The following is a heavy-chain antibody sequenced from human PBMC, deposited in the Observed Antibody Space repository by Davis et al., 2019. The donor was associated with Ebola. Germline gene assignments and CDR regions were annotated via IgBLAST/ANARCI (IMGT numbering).Heavy chain of an antibody. CDR1: GITFSSYA. V-gene: IGHV3-23*01. CDR3: ARSGLSFGVVKYHYGMDV. J-gene: IGHJ6*04. CDR2: ISGSGGTT. D-gene: IGHD3-3*01. Sequence: GESLKISCAGSGITFSSYAMSWVRQVPGKGLEWVSAISGSGGTTYYADSVKGRFTISRDNSKKTIYLQMNSLRTEDTAVYYCARSGLSFGVVKYHYGMDVWGRGTTVTVSS.